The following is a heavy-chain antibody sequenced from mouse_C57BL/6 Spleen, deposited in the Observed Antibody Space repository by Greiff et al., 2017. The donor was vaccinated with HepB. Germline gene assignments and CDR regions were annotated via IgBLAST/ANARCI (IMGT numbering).Heavy chain of an antibody. CDR1: GYSIPSGYY. CDR3: ARDPSYDGYYEDY. Sequence: EVQLQESGPGLVKPSQSLSLTCSVTGYSIPSGYYWNWIRQFPGNKLEWMGYISYDGSNNYNPSLKNRISITRDTSKNQFFLKLNSVTTEDTATYYCARDPSYDGYYEDYWGQGTSVTVSS. CDR2: ISYDGSN. D-gene: IGHD2-3*01. J-gene: IGHJ4*01. V-gene: IGHV3-6*01.